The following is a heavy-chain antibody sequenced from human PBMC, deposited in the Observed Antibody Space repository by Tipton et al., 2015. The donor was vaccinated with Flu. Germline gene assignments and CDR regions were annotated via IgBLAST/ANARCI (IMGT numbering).Heavy chain of an antibody. Sequence: TLSLTCSVSGDSIGGAYYWGWIRQPPGKGLEWIGTIYHSGTTYYNPSLKSRLTISVDTSKNQFSLRLSSVTAADTAVYYCARHTGDSVRGVIDYWGQGTLVTVSS. V-gene: IGHV4-38-2*01. CDR3: ARHTGDSVRGVIDY. CDR1: GDSIGGAYY. CDR2: IYHSGTT. J-gene: IGHJ4*02. D-gene: IGHD3-10*02.